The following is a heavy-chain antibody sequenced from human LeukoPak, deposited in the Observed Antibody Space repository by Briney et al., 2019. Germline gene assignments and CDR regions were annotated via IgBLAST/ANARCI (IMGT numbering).Heavy chain of an antibody. CDR1: GFTFSNYW. D-gene: IGHD6-19*01. V-gene: IGHV3-7*03. Sequence: GGSLRLSCGASGFTFSNYWMSWVRQPPGKGLEWVANIKPDESEKYFADSVKGRFTISRDNAENSLYLQMNSLSAEDTALYYCAKRQWLGHGGPYDSWGQGTPVTVSS. CDR3: AKRQWLGHGGPYDS. CDR2: IKPDESEK. J-gene: IGHJ4*02.